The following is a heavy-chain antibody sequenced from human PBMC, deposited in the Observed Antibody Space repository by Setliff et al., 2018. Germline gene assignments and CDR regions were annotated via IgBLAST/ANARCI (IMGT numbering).Heavy chain of an antibody. CDR1: GGSISSGDYH. CDR3: ARLKTAMVDF. Sequence: PSETLSLTCTVSGGSISSGDYHWGWIRQPPGKRLGWIGSLYYSGTTYCNPSLNSRVTISMDTSTNQFSSKLSSVTAADTAVYYCARLKTAMVDFWGQGTLVTVSS. J-gene: IGHJ4*02. CDR2: LYYSGTT. D-gene: IGHD5-18*01. V-gene: IGHV4-39*01.